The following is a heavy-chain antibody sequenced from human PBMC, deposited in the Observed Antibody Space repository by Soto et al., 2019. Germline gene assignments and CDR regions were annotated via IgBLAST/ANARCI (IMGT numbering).Heavy chain of an antibody. Sequence: ASVKVSCKASGYTFTGYYMHWVRQAPGQGLEWMGIINPSGGSTSYAQKFQGRVTMTRDTSTSTVYMELSSLRSEDTAVYYCARDLATYYDFWSGYYTGFRTYYYYGMDVWGQGTTVTVSS. CDR1: GYTFTGYY. J-gene: IGHJ6*02. CDR3: ARDLATYYDFWSGYYTGFRTYYYYGMDV. D-gene: IGHD3-3*01. V-gene: IGHV1-46*01. CDR2: INPSGGST.